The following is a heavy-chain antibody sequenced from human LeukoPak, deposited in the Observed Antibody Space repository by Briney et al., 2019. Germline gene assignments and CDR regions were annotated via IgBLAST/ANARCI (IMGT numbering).Heavy chain of an antibody. Sequence: PGGSLRLSCAASGFIFSNYGIHWVRQAPGKGLEWVAAVSDDGTNKLYADSVKGRFTVSRDNSKNTVYLQMKSLGADDTAVYYCARIPGGNRHILNYQFDSWGPGTLVTVAS. CDR3: ARIPGGNRHILNYQFDS. CDR2: VSDDGTNK. CDR1: GFIFSNYG. D-gene: IGHD4-23*01. J-gene: IGHJ4*02. V-gene: IGHV3-30*03.